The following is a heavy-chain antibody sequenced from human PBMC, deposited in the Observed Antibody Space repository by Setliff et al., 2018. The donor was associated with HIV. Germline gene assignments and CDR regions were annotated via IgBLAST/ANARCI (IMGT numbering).Heavy chain of an antibody. J-gene: IGHJ3*02. CDR3: ANLAYCSGDCYSTGASDI. Sequence: SVKVSCKASGGTFSSYAISWVRQAPGQGLEWMGGIIPIFGTVKYPLKFQGRVTITADDSTSTAYMELSSLRSEGTAVYYCANLAYCSGDCYSTGASDIWGQGTMVTVSS. D-gene: IGHD2-21*01. CDR1: GGTFSSYA. CDR2: IIPIFGTV. V-gene: IGHV1-69*13.